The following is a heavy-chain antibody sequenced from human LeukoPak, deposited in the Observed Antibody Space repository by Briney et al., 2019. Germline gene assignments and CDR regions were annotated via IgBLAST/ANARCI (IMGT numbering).Heavy chain of an antibody. D-gene: IGHD4-23*01. V-gene: IGHV4-39*01. Sequence: WVRQPPGKGLEWIGSIYYSGSTYYNPSLKSRVTISVDTSKNQFSLKLSSVTAADTAVYYCARHIQAETVVKDIDYWGQGTLVTVSS. J-gene: IGHJ4*02. CDR3: ARHIQAETVVKDIDY. CDR2: IYYSGST.